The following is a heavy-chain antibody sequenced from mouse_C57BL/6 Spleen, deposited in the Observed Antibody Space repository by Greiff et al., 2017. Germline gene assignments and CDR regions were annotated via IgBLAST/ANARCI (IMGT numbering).Heavy chain of an antibody. J-gene: IGHJ4*01. D-gene: IGHD3-2*02. V-gene: IGHV1-15*01. CDR2: IDPETGGT. Sequence: VQLQQSGAELVRPGASVTLSCKASGYTFTDYEMHWVKQTPVHGLEWIGAIDPETGGTAYHQKFKGKAILTADKSSSTAYMELRSLTSEDSAVYYCTRQLRLRSPYYAMDYWGQGTSVTVSS. CDR3: TRQLRLRSPYYAMDY. CDR1: GYTFTDYE.